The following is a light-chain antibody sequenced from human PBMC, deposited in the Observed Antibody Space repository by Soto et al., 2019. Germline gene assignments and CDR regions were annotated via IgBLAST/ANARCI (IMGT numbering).Light chain of an antibody. Sequence: EIVLTQSPGTLSLSPGERATLSCRASQSVSSSYLAWYPQKPGQAPRLLIYGASGRATGIPDRFSGSGSGTDFTLTISRLEPEDFAVYYCQQYGSSPPGTFGQGTRLEIK. CDR1: QSVSSSY. CDR2: GAS. CDR3: QQYGSSPPGT. J-gene: IGKJ5*01. V-gene: IGKV3-20*01.